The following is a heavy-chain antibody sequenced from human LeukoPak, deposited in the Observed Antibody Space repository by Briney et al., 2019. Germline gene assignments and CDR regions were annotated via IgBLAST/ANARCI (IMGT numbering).Heavy chain of an antibody. CDR2: INPSGGST. CDR1: GYSFTSYY. D-gene: IGHD1-26*01. J-gene: IGHJ5*02. Sequence: ASVKVSCKASGYSFTSYYMHWVRQAPGQGLEWMGIINPSGGSTSYAQKFQGRVTMTRDMSTSTVYMELSRLRSEDTAVYYCARWDHQISFDPWGQGTLVTVSS. CDR3: ARWDHQISFDP. V-gene: IGHV1-46*01.